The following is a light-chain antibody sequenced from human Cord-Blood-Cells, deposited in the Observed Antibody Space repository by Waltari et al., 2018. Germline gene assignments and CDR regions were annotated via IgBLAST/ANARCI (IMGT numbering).Light chain of an antibody. CDR2: WAS. CDR3: QQYYSTPYS. CDR1: QSVLYSSNNKNY. Sequence: DIVMTQSADSLAVSLAARVTINCKSSQSVLYSSNNKNYLAWYQQKPGQPPKLPIYWASTRESGVPDRFSGSGSGTDFTLTISSLQAEDVAVYYCQQYYSTPYSFGQGTKLEIK. V-gene: IGKV4-1*01. J-gene: IGKJ2*03.